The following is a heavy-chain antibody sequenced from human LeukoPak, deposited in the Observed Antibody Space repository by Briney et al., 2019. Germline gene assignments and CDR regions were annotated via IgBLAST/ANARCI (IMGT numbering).Heavy chain of an antibody. CDR2: ISYDGSNK. J-gene: IGHJ4*02. CDR3: ARGASITMVRGVILIYYFDY. D-gene: IGHD3-10*01. Sequence: GGSLRLSCAASGFTFSSYAMHWVRQAPGKGLEWVAVISYDGSNKYYADSVKGRFTISRDGSKNTLYLQMNSLRAEDTAVYYCARGASITMVRGVILIYYFDYWGQGTLVTVSS. V-gene: IGHV3-30-3*01. CDR1: GFTFSSYA.